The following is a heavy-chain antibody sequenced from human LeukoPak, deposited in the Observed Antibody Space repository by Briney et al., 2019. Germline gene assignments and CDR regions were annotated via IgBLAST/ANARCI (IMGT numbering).Heavy chain of an antibody. CDR2: IYNSGTT. V-gene: IGHV3-53*01. Sequence: PGGSLRLSCAASGFSVSSNYMSWVRQAPGKGLEWVSVIYNSGTTKYADSVKGRFTIARDNSKNSLYLQMNSLRAEDTAVYYCARDSSGSDHFDNWGQGTLVTVSS. CDR3: ARDSSGSDHFDN. CDR1: GFSVSSNY. D-gene: IGHD3-10*01. J-gene: IGHJ4*02.